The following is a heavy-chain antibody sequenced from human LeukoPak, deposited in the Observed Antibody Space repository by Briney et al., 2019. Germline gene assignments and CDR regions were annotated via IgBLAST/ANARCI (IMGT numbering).Heavy chain of an antibody. V-gene: IGHV1-69*13. D-gene: IGHD6-6*01. CDR2: IIPIFGTA. CDR1: GGTFSSYA. Sequence: ASVKVSCKASGGTFSSYAISWVRQAPGQGLEWMEGIIPIFGTANYAQKFQGRVTITADESTSTAYMELSSLRSEDTAVYYCAREQLGGASWFDPWAREPWSPSPQ. CDR3: AREQLGGASWFDP. J-gene: IGHJ5*02.